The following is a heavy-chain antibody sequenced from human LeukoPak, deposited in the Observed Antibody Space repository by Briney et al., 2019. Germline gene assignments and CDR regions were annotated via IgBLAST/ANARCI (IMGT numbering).Heavy chain of an antibody. D-gene: IGHD3-10*01. Sequence: SVKVSCKASGYTFTSYYMHWVRQAPGQGLEWMGGIIPIFGTANYAQKFQGRVTITADESTSTAYMELSSLRSEDTAVYYCASQWFGELSGGYYFDYWGQGTLVTVSS. J-gene: IGHJ4*02. CDR1: GYTFTSYY. V-gene: IGHV1-69*13. CDR3: ASQWFGELSGGYYFDY. CDR2: IIPIFGTA.